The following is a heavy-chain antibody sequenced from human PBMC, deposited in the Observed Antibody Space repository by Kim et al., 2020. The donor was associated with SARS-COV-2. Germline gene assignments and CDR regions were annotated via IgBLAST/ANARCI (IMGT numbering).Heavy chain of an antibody. Sequence: SETLSLTCAVYGGSFSGYYWSWIRQPPGKGLEWIGEINHSGSTNYNPSLKSRVTISVDTSKNQFSLKLSSVTAADTAVYYCARGAVVAALRRAFDPWGQG. V-gene: IGHV4-34*01. CDR2: INHSGST. J-gene: IGHJ5*02. CDR3: ARGAVVAALRRAFDP. CDR1: GGSFSGYY. D-gene: IGHD2-15*01.